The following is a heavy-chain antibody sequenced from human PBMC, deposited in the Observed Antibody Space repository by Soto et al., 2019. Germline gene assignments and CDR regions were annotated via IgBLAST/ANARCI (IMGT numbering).Heavy chain of an antibody. D-gene: IGHD3-10*01. V-gene: IGHV4-34*01. CDR3: ARGRRTVRNYYGSGSYNSFDY. CDR1: GGPFSGYY. Sequence: SETLSLTCAVYGGPFSGYYWSWIRQPPGKGLEWIGEINHSGSTNYNPSLKSRVTISVDTSKNQFSLKLSSVTAADTAVYYCARGRRTVRNYYGSGSYNSFDYWGQGTLVTVSS. CDR2: INHSGST. J-gene: IGHJ4*02.